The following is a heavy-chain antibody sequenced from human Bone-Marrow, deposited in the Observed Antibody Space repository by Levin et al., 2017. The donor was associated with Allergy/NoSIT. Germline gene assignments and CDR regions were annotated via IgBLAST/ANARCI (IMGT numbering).Heavy chain of an antibody. J-gene: IGHJ5*02. Sequence: ASVKVSCKASGYTFSNYDVSWVRQAPGQGLEWMGWISTYNGHTNYAQKFRGRVTLTTDTSTNTVYMDLRSLRSDDTAVYYCARDGTGDRSPPDVGWFDPWGQGTLVTVSS. CDR2: ISTYNGHT. V-gene: IGHV1-18*01. D-gene: IGHD1-26*01. CDR1: GYTFSNYD. CDR3: ARDGTGDRSPPDVGWFDP.